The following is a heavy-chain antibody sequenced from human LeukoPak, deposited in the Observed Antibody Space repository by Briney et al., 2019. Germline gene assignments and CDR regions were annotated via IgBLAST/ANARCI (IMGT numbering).Heavy chain of an antibody. V-gene: IGHV3-23*01. J-gene: IGHJ6*03. CDR3: AKGPNYYYNNMHYNRAV. D-gene: IGHD3-22*01. CDR1: GFTFSSYA. Sequence: PGGSLRLSCAASGFTFSSYAMSWVRQAPGKGLEWASAISGSGGSTYYADSVKGRFTISRDNSKKTLYLQMNSLRAEDTAVYYCAKGPNYYYNNMHYNRAVWGKGTTVTVP. CDR2: ISGSGGST.